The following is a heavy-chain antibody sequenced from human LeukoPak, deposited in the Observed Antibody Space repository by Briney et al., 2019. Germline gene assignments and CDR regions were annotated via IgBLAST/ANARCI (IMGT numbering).Heavy chain of an antibody. J-gene: IGHJ4*02. D-gene: IGHD5-24*01. CDR2: IIPIFGIA. CDR3: ARADGYNLDY. Sequence: GASAKVSCKASGGTFSSYAISWVRQAPGQGLEWMGRIIPIFGIANYAQKFQGRVTITADKSTSTAYMELSSLRSEDTAVYYCARADGYNLDYWGQGTLVTVSS. V-gene: IGHV1-69*04. CDR1: GGTFSSYA.